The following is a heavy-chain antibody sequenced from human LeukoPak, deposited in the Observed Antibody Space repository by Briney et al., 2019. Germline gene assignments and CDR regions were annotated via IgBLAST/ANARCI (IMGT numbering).Heavy chain of an antibody. CDR2: IIPIFGTA. CDR3: ARDLGSHTTGTTSGFDP. CDR1: GGTFSSYA. D-gene: IGHD1-1*01. J-gene: IGHJ5*02. V-gene: IGHV1-69*01. Sequence: SVKVSCKASGGTFSSYAISWERQAPGQGLEWMGGIIPIFGTANYAQKFQGRVTITADESTSTAYMELSSLRSEDTAVYYCARDLGSHTTGTTSGFDPWGQGTLVTVSS.